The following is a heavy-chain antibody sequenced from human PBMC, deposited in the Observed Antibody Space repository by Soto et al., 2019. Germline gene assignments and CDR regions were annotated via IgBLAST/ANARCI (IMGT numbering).Heavy chain of an antibody. CDR3: ARDWESTVSTWSFGAF. CDR1: GGTFSPYT. J-gene: IGHJ4*02. V-gene: IGHV1-69*08. D-gene: IGHD3-10*01. Sequence: QVQLAQSGAEVKKPGSSVKVSCKASGGTFSPYTVNWVRQAPGQGLEWMGRIIPFLGVTNYAQKFQARVTLTADTSTTTAYMELSGLRFEDTAVYYCARDWESTVSTWSFGAFWGRGTLVTVSS. CDR2: IIPFLGVT.